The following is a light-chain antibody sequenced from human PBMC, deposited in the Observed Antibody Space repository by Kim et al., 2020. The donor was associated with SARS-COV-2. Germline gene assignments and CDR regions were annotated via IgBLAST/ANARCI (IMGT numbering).Light chain of an antibody. J-gene: IGKJ1*01. Sequence: EIVMTQSPAPLSVSPGERATLSCRASQSVGSSLAWYQQKPGQAPRLLIYDASTRATGIPARFSGSGSGTDFTLTISRLQSEDFAVYYCQQSANWPRTFGHGTKVDIK. CDR1: QSVGSS. CDR3: QQSANWPRT. V-gene: IGKV3-15*01. CDR2: DAS.